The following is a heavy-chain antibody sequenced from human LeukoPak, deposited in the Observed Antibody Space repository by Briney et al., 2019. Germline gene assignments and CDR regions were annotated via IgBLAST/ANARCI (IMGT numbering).Heavy chain of an antibody. CDR3: ARGWGE. V-gene: IGHV3-48*03. Sequence: GGPLRLSCAASGFTFSSYEMNWVRQGPGKGLEWVSYISSSGSTKYYADSVKGRFTISRDNAKKSLYLQMNSLRAEDTAVYYCARGWGEGGQGNLVTVSS. CDR1: GFTFSSYE. D-gene: IGHD3-10*01. CDR2: ISSSGSTK. J-gene: IGHJ4*02.